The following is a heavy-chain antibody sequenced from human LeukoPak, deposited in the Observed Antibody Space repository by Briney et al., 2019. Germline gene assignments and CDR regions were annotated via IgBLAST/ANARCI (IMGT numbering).Heavy chain of an antibody. CDR1: GYTFTGYY. CDR3: ARSDGIAAARNWFDP. CDR2: INPNSGGT. V-gene: IGHV1-2*04. D-gene: IGHD6-13*01. Sequence: ASVKVSCKASGYTFTGYYMHWVRQAPGQGLEWMGWINPNSGGTNYAQKFQGWVTMTRDTSISTAYMELSRLRSDDTAVYYCARSDGIAAARNWFDPWGQGTLVTVSS. J-gene: IGHJ5*02.